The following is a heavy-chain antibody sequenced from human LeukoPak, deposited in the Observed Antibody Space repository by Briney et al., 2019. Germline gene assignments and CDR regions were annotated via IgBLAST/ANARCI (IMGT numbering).Heavy chain of an antibody. V-gene: IGHV3-21*01. D-gene: IGHD5-24*01. J-gene: IGHJ4*02. CDR2: ISSSSSYI. CDR3: AREGDGYNYVRY. Sequence: GGSLRLSCAASGFTFSTYSMNWVRQAPGKGLEWVSSISSSSSYIYYADSLKGRSTISRDNAKSSLFLQMNSLRAEDTAVYYCAREGDGYNYVRYWGQGTLVTVSS. CDR1: GFTFSTYS.